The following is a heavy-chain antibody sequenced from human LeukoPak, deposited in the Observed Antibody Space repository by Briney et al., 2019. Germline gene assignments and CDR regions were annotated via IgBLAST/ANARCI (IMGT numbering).Heavy chain of an antibody. CDR1: GGSISSSSYY. V-gene: IGHV4-39*07. CDR3: ARDVRDDYGDPGRDY. D-gene: IGHD4-17*01. CDR2: IYYSGST. Sequence: SETLSLTCTVSGGSISSSSYYWGWIRQPPGKGLEWIGGIYYSGSTYYNPSLKSRVTISVDTSKNQFSLKLSSVTAADTAVYYCARDVRDDYGDPGRDYWGQGTLVTVSS. J-gene: IGHJ4*02.